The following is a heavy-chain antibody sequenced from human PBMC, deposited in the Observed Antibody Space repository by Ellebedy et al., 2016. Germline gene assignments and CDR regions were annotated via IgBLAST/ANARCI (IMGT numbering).Heavy chain of an antibody. J-gene: IGHJ6*03. Sequence: SETLSLTXAVYGGSFSGYYWSWIRQPPGKGLEWIGEINHSGSTNYNPSLKSRVTISVDTSKNQFSLKLSSVTAADTAVYYCARVVTTYYYYYYMDVWGKGTTVTVSS. D-gene: IGHD4-17*01. V-gene: IGHV4-34*01. CDR3: ARVVTTYYYYYYMDV. CDR2: INHSGST. CDR1: GGSFSGYY.